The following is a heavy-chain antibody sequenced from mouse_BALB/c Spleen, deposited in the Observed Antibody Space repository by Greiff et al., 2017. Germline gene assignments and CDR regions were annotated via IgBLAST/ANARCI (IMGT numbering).Heavy chain of an antibody. D-gene: IGHD1-1*01. V-gene: IGHV1-9*01. CDR3: ARSRGNYGSSWFAY. CDR2: ILPGSGST. CDR1: GYTFSSYW. J-gene: IGHJ3*01. Sequence: VKLMESGAELMKPGASVKISCKATGYTFSSYWIEWVKQRPGHGLEWIGEILPGSGSTNYNEKFKGKATFTADTSSNTAYMQLSSLTSEDSAVYYCARSRGNYGSSWFAYWGQGTLVTVSA.